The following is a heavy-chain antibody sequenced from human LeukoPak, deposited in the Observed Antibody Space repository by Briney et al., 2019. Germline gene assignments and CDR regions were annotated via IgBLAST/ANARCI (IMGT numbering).Heavy chain of an antibody. D-gene: IGHD3-3*01. V-gene: IGHV1-69*05. CDR3: ARDGGWSGYYCNWFDP. CDR2: IIPIFGTA. J-gene: IGHJ5*02. Sequence: GASVKVSCKASGGTFSSYAISWVRQAPGQGLEWMGGIIPIFGTANYAQKFQGRVTITTDESTSTAYTELSSLRSEDTAVYYCARDGGWSGYYCNWFDPWGQGTLVTVSS. CDR1: GGTFSSYA.